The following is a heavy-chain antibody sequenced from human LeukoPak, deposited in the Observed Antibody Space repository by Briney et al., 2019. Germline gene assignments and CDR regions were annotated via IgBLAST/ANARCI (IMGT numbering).Heavy chain of an antibody. CDR3: AKVPSARY. CDR1: GFTFNSYA. CDR2: ISGSGDTT. V-gene: IGHV3-23*01. Sequence: PGGSLRLSCATSGFTFNSYAMSWVRQAPGKGLEWVSVISGSGDTTYYADSVKGRFTISRDNSKNTLYLQMNSLRAEDTAVYYCAKVPSARYWGQGTLVTVSS. J-gene: IGHJ4*02.